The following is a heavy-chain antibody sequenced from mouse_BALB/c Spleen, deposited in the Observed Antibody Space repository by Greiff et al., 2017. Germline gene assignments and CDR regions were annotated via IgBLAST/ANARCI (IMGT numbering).Heavy chain of an antibody. Sequence: QVHVKQSGAELVKPGASVKLSCKTSGYTFTSYWIQWVKQRPGQGLGWIGEIFPGTGTTYYNEKFKGKATLTIDTSSSTAYMQLSSLTSEDSAVYYCARSDYRYDDYWGQGTTLTVSS. CDR1: GYTFTSYW. D-gene: IGHD2-14*01. J-gene: IGHJ2*01. CDR2: IFPGTGTT. CDR3: ARSDYRYDDY. V-gene: IGHV1S132*01.